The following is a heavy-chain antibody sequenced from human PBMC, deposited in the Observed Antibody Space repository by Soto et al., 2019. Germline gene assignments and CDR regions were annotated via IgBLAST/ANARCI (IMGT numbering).Heavy chain of an antibody. V-gene: IGHV4-4*07. CDR1: GGSISSYY. Sequence: QVQLQESGPGLVKPSETLSLTCTVSGGSISSYYWSWIRQPAGKGLEWIGRIYSSGSTNYNPSLKSRVPMSVDTSKNQFSLKLSSVTAADTAEYYCARVLYYYGSGRPTYAMDVWGQGTTVTVSS. CDR2: IYSSGST. CDR3: ARVLYYYGSGRPTYAMDV. D-gene: IGHD3-10*01. J-gene: IGHJ6*02.